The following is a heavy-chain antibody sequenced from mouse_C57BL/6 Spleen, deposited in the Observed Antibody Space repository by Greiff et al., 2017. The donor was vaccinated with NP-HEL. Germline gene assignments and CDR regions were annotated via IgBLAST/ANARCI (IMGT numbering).Heavy chain of an antibody. D-gene: IGHD1-1*01. CDR3: ARYGTGYAMDY. CDR1: GYAFTNYL. Sequence: VKLMESGAELVRPGTSVKVSCKASGYAFTNYLIEWVKQRPGQGLEWIGVINPGSGGTNYNEKFKGKATLTADKSSSTAYMQLSSLTSEDSAVYFCARYGTGYAMDYWGQGTSVTVSS. CDR2: INPGSGGT. J-gene: IGHJ4*01. V-gene: IGHV1-54*01.